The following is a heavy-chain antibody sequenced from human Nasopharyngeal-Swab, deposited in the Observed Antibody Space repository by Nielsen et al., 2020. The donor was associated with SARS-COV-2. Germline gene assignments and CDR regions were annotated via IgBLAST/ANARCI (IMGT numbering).Heavy chain of an antibody. CDR2: ICSGGTT. Sequence: WIRQPPGKGLEWIGSICSGGTTYYNASLKSRVTISVDTSKSQFSLKLPSVTAADTAMYYCARQRNHVFGIWGQGTMVTVSS. V-gene: IGHV4-39*01. J-gene: IGHJ3*02. CDR3: ARQRNHVFGI.